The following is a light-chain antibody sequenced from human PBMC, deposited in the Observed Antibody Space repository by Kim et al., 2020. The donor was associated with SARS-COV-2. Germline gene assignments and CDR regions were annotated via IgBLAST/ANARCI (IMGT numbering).Light chain of an antibody. Sequence: QSALTQPPSVSGSPGQWITISCSGISSDVGDYNYVSWYQQHPDKAPKLMIYDVSYRPSGVSDRFSGSKSGNTASLTISGLQAEDEADYYCSSYKTRSTHYVFGGGTKVTVL. CDR2: DVS. J-gene: IGLJ1*01. CDR1: SSDVGDYNY. V-gene: IGLV2-14*03. CDR3: SSYKTRSTHYV.